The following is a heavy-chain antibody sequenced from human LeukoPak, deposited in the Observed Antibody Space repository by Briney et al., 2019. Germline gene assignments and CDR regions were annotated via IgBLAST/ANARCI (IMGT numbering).Heavy chain of an antibody. D-gene: IGHD2-2*01. CDR2: VIPIFGTA. J-gene: IGHJ4*02. V-gene: IGHV1-69*05. Sequence: ASVTVSCKSSGGTFSIYALSWVRQAPAPGLEWVGGVIPIFGTANYAQKFQGRVTITTDESTSTAYMELSSLRSEDTAVYYCAREPVVPAAMGYFDYWGQGTLVTVSS. CDR3: AREPVVPAAMGYFDY. CDR1: GGTFSIYA.